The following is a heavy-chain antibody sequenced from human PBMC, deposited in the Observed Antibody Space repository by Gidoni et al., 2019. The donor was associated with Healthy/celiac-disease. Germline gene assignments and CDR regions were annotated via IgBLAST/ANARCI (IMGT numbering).Heavy chain of an antibody. Sequence: QVQLVQSGSELKKPGASVKVSCKASGYTFTSYAMNWVRQAPGQGLEWMGWINTNTGNPTYSQGFTGRFVFSLDTSVSTAYLQISSLKAEDTAVYYCARDEVVVAATEGQTERLDYWGQGTLVTVSS. V-gene: IGHV7-4-1*02. D-gene: IGHD2-15*01. CDR1: GYTFTSYA. J-gene: IGHJ4*02. CDR2: INTNTGNP. CDR3: ARDEVVVAATEGQTERLDY.